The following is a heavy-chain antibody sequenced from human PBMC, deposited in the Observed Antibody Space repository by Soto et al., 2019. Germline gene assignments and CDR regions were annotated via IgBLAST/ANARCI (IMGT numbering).Heavy chain of an antibody. D-gene: IGHD5-18*01. CDR1: GYTFTSYG. CDR2: ISAYNGNT. J-gene: IGHJ4*02. Sequence: QVQLVQSGAEVKKPGASVKVSCKASGYTFTSYGISWVRQAPGQGLEWMGWISAYNGNTNYAQKLQGRVTMTTDTSTSTGYMELRGLGSDDTAVYYCARETGADTAMVTGYYFDYWGQGTLVTVSS. V-gene: IGHV1-18*01. CDR3: ARETGADTAMVTGYYFDY.